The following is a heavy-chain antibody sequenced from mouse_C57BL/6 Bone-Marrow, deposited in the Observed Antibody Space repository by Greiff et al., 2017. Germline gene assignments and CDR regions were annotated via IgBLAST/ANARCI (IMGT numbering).Heavy chain of an antibody. J-gene: IGHJ2*01. CDR3: ARSLGGNYGFDY. D-gene: IGHD2-1*01. Sequence: QVQLQQPGAELVKPGASVKLSCKASGYTFTSYWMQWVKQRPGQGLEWIGEIDPSDSYTNYNQKFKGKAKLTVDTSSSTAYMQLRSLTSEDSAVYYWARSLGGNYGFDYGGQGTTLTVAS. CDR2: IDPSDSYT. CDR1: GYTFTSYW. V-gene: IGHV1-50*01.